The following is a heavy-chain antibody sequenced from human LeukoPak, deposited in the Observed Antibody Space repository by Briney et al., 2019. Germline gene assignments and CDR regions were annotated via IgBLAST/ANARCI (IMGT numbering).Heavy chain of an antibody. CDR2: IGTAHDA. Sequence: GGSLRLSCAASGFTFNDYDMHWVRDITGKGLEWVSGIGTAHDAHYAGSVKGRFTIFRESATNPVYLQMNSLRDGDTAVYYCARLRGYSYGVNGFDIWGQGTMVTVSS. CDR1: GFTFNDYD. D-gene: IGHD5-18*01. CDR3: ARLRGYSYGVNGFDI. J-gene: IGHJ3*02. V-gene: IGHV3-13*01.